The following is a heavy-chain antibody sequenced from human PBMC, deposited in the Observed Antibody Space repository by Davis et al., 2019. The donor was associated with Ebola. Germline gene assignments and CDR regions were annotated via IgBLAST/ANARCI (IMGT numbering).Heavy chain of an antibody. D-gene: IGHD6-6*01. CDR3: ARDFPAARGHFDY. V-gene: IGHV3-74*01. CDR2: TNGDGTNI. Sequence: GESLKISCAASGFTFSSSWMHWVRQVSGKGLVWVSRTNGDGTNIRYEDSVKGRFTISRDNAKNTLYLQMNSLRAEDTAVYYCARDFPAARGHFDYWGQGTLVTVSS. CDR1: GFTFSSSW. J-gene: IGHJ4*02.